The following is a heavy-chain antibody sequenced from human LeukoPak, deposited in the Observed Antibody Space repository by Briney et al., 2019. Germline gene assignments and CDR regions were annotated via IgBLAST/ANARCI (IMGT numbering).Heavy chain of an antibody. Sequence: ASVKVSCKASGYTFTGYYMHWVRQAPGQGLEWMGWINPNSGGTNYAQKFQGRVTMTRDTSISTAYMELSRLRSDDTAVYYSARSVPGATRVVDYWGQGTLVTVSS. V-gene: IGHV1-2*02. J-gene: IGHJ4*02. CDR3: ARSVPGATRVVDY. D-gene: IGHD1-26*01. CDR2: INPNSGGT. CDR1: GYTFTGYY.